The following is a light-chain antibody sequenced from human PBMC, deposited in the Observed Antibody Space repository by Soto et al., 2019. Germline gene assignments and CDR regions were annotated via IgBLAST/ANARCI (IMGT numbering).Light chain of an antibody. J-gene: IGKJ1*01. CDR1: QSISSW. CDR3: QQYNSFSGT. V-gene: IGKV1-5*03. CDR2: KAS. Sequence: DIQMTQSPSTLSASVGDRVTITCRASQSISSWLAWYQQKPGKAPKLLIYKASTLESGVPSNFSGSGSGTEFTLTISSLQPEDFATYYCQQYNSFSGTFGQGTKV.